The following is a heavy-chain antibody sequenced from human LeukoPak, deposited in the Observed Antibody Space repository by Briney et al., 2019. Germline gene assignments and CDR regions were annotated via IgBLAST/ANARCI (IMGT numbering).Heavy chain of an antibody. D-gene: IGHD6-6*01. CDR1: GGSFSGYY. Sequence: SETLSLTCTVAGGSFSGYYWSWIRQPPGKGLEWIGEINHSGSTNYNPSLKSRVTISVDTSKNQFSLKLSSVTAADTAVYYCEYSSSSENYFDYWGQGTLVTVSS. J-gene: IGHJ4*02. CDR2: INHSGST. V-gene: IGHV4-34*01. CDR3: EYSSSSENYFDY.